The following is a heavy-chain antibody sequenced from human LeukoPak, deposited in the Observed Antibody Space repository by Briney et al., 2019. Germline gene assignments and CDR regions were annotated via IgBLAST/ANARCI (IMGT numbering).Heavy chain of an antibody. V-gene: IGHV3-33*01. CDR2: IWYDGTNK. Sequence: GGSLRLSCAASGFVFNSFGMHCLRHAPGKGLEGVAVIWYDGTNKYYADSVKGRFTISRDNSKNTLYLQMNSLRAEDTAVYYCARATVTRWFDPWGQGALVTVSS. D-gene: IGHD4-17*01. CDR1: GFVFNSFG. CDR3: ARATVTRWFDP. J-gene: IGHJ5*02.